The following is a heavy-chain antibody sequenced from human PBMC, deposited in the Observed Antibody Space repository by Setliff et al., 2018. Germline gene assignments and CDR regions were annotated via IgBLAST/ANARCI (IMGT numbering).Heavy chain of an antibody. V-gene: IGHV2-5*02. J-gene: IGHJ4*02. D-gene: IGHD3-22*01. CDR3: ARTFYYDDSGANRFLYYFDY. CDR1: DFSLSTYGVI. CDR2: IYWDDDK. Sequence: SGPTLVNPTQTLTLTCPFSDFSLSTYGVIVGWIRQPPEKALEWLVLIYWDDDKRYSPSLKSRVTITKDTYKNQVVLTMTGMDPVDAATYYCARTFYYDDSGANRFLYYFDYWGQGALVTVSS.